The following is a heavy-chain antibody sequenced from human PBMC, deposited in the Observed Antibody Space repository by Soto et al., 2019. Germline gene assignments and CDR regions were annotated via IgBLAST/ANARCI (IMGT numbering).Heavy chain of an antibody. CDR1: GGSISSGGYY. J-gene: IGHJ4*02. Sequence: SETLSLTCTVSGGSISSGGYYWSWIRQHPGKGLEWIGYIYYSGSTYYNPSLKSRVTISVDTSKNQFSLKLSSVTAADTAVYYFARGDKPYYYDSSGYYYGYWGQGTLVTVSS. CDR2: IYYSGST. CDR3: ARGDKPYYYDSSGYYYGY. D-gene: IGHD3-22*01. V-gene: IGHV4-31*03.